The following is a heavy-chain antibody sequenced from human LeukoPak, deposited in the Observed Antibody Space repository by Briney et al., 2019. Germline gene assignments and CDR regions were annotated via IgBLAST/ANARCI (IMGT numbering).Heavy chain of an antibody. V-gene: IGHV1-8*02. J-gene: IGHJ4*02. CDR2: MNPNSGNT. CDR3: ARQERGGSCYS. Sequence: ASVKVSCKASGYTFTGYYMHWVRQAPGQGLEWMGWMNPNSGNTGYAQKFQGRVTMTRNTSISTAYMELSSLRSEDTAVYYCARQERGGSCYSWGQGTLVTVSS. D-gene: IGHD2-15*01. CDR1: GYTFTGYY.